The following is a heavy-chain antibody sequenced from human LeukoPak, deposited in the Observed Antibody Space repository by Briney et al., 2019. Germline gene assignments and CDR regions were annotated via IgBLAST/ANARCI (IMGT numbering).Heavy chain of an antibody. CDR1: GYTFTCYY. D-gene: IGHD3-10*01. CDR2: INPNSGGT. J-gene: IGHJ4*02. Sequence: ASVKVSCKASGYTFTCYYMHWVRQAPGQGLEWMGWINPNSGGTNYAQKFQGRDTMTRDTSISTAYMELSRLRSDDTAVHYCARAVLLWFGEDYWGQGTLVTVSS. CDR3: ARAVLLWFGEDY. V-gene: IGHV1-2*02.